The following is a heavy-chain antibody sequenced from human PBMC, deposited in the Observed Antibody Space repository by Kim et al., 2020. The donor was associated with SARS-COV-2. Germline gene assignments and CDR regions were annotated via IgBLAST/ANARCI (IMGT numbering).Heavy chain of an antibody. V-gene: IGHV4-39*01. D-gene: IGHD3-10*01. CDR2: TFYSGRT. CDR1: GGSIISSSYY. Sequence: SETLSLTCTVSGGSIISSSYYWGWIRQPPGKGLEWIGNTFYSGRTYRNPSLKSRVTISLDTSKNQLSLQLSSVTAADTAVYYCARGLSNIRGVPGWFDP. CDR3: ARGLSNIRGVPGWFDP. J-gene: IGHJ5*02.